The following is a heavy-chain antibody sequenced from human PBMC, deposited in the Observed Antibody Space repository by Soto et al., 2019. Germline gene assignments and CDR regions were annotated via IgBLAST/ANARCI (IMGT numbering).Heavy chain of an antibody. V-gene: IGHV3-23*01. J-gene: IGHJ4*02. CDR1: GFTFSSYD. Sequence: EVQLLESGGGLVQPGGSLRLSCVGSGFTFSSYDMTWVRQAPGKGLEWVSSFSFYGRRDNTYYADSVKGRFTISRDNSRNTVYLQMDNLRVEDTAVYYCAKSRYNDNGGPKDHGGQGTLVNVSS. CDR3: AKSRYNDNGGPKDH. D-gene: IGHD1-1*01. CDR2: FSFYGRRDNT.